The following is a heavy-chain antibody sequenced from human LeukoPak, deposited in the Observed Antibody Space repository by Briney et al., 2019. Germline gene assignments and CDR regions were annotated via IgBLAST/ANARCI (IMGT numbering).Heavy chain of an antibody. CDR1: GFRFGSYA. CDR2: ISGAGGDT. CDR3: ARAPYGDGYFDY. D-gene: IGHD4-17*01. Sequence: TGGSLRLSCAASGFRFGSYAMTWVRQAPGKGLEWVSVISGAGGDTYYADSVKGRFTISRDTSKNTLYLQMNSVRAEDTAVYYCARAPYGDGYFDYWGQGTLVTVSS. J-gene: IGHJ4*02. V-gene: IGHV3-23*01.